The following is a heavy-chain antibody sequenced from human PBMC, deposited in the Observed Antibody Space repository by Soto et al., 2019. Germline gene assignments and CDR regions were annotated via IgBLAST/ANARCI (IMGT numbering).Heavy chain of an antibody. CDR2: ISYDGSNK. V-gene: IGHV3-30*18. J-gene: IGHJ6*02. CDR1: GFTFSSYG. D-gene: IGHD1-26*01. Sequence: GGSLRLSCAASGFTFSSYGMHWVRQAPGKGLEWVAVISYDGSNKYYADSVKGRFTISRDNSKNTLYLQMNSLRAEDTAVYYCAKDLAFVSGSWRYYYYGMDVWGQGTTVTVSS. CDR3: AKDLAFVSGSWRYYYYGMDV.